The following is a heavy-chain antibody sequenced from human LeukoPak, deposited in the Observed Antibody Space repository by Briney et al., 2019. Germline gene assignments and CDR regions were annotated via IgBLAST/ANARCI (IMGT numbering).Heavy chain of an antibody. V-gene: IGHV4-61*01. D-gene: IGHD3-16*02. CDR3: ARDYRLESFDY. CDR2: IYYSGST. CDR1: SGSVSSGSYY. J-gene: IGHJ4*02. Sequence: SETLSLTCTVSSGSVSSGSYYWSWIRQPPGKGLEWIGYIYYSGSTNYNPSLKSRVTISVDTSKNQFSLKLSSVTAADTVVYYCARDYRLESFDYWGQGTLSPSPQ.